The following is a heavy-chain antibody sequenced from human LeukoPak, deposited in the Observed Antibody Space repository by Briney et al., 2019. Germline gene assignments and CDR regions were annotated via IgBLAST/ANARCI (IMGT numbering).Heavy chain of an antibody. CDR1: GGSISSYC. J-gene: IGHJ3*02. D-gene: IGHD2-21*02. Sequence: SETLSLTCTVSGGSISSYCWSWIRQPAGKGLEWIGRIYTSGSTNYNPSLKSRVTMSVDTSKNQFSLKLSSVTAADTAVYYCAREPNNCGGDCYGAAFDIWGQGTMVTVSS. CDR3: AREPNNCGGDCYGAAFDI. V-gene: IGHV4-4*07. CDR2: IYTSGST.